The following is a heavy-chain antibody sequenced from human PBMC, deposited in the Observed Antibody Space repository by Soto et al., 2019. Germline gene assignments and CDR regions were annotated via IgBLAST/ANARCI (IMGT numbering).Heavy chain of an antibody. D-gene: IGHD1-26*01. CDR2: ASAYNRNT. V-gene: IGHV1-18*01. Sequence: QVRLVQSGTEVKTPGASVKVSCKASGYTFRNYAITWLRLAPGQGLEWMGWASAYNRNTNYAQKFEDRVTMTTDTSTSTAYMELRSLRSDDTAVYYCAREMQWEPLIYWGQGTLLSVSP. J-gene: IGHJ4*02. CDR3: AREMQWEPLIY. CDR1: GYTFRNYA.